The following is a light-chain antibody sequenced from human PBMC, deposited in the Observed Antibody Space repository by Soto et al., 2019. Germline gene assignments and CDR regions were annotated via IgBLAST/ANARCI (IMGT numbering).Light chain of an antibody. CDR2: LGS. Sequence: TQSPSSLSASVGDRVTITCRASQNIDRDLNWYQQKPGKAPKLLIYLGSNRPSGVPDRFSGSGSGTDFTLKISRVEAEDVGVYYCMQALQTPPAFGQGTRLEIK. J-gene: IGKJ5*01. CDR3: MQALQTPPA. V-gene: IGKV2-28*01. CDR1: QNIDRD.